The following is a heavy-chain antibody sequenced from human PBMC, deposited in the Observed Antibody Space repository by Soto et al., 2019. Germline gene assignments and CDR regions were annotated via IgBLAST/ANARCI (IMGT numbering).Heavy chain of an antibody. Sequence: GASVKVSCKASGYTFTSYGIIWVRQAPGQGLEWMGWISAYNGNTNYAQKLQGRVTMTTDTSTSTAYMELRSLRSDDTAVYYCARDRRQYGSGSYYSFPNFDYWGQGTLVTVSS. CDR2: ISAYNGNT. CDR1: GYTFTSYG. J-gene: IGHJ4*02. V-gene: IGHV1-18*01. CDR3: ARDRRQYGSGSYYSFPNFDY. D-gene: IGHD3-10*01.